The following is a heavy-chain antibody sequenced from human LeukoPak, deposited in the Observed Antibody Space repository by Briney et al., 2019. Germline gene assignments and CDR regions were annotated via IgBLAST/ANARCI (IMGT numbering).Heavy chain of an antibody. V-gene: IGHV3-66*01. CDR1: GFTVSSNY. CDR3: ARESSSWAFDY. J-gene: IGHJ4*02. D-gene: IGHD6-13*01. Sequence: QAGGSLRLSCAASGFTVSSNYMSWVRQAPGKGLEWVSVIYSGGSTYYADSVKGRFTISRDNSKNTLYLQMNSLRAGDTAVYYCARESSSWAFDYWGQGTLVTVSS. CDR2: IYSGGST.